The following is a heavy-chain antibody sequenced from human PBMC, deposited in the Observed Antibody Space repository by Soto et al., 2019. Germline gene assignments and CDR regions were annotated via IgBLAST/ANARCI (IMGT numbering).Heavy chain of an antibody. Sequence: ASVKVSCKASGYTISNYAMSWVRQAPGQGLEWMGWINAYNGHTNYAQKLQGRVTMTTDTSTSTAYMELRSLRSDDTAVYYCGKCSASCYNGFDYWGQGTLVTVSS. CDR3: GKCSASCYNGFDY. CDR1: GYTISNYA. CDR2: INAYNGHT. D-gene: IGHD2-2*02. V-gene: IGHV1-18*04. J-gene: IGHJ4*02.